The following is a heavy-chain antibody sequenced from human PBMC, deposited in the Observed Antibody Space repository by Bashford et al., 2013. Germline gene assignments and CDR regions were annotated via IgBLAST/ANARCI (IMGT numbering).Heavy chain of an antibody. V-gene: IGHV1-2*02. CDR1: GHTFSGPY. CDR3: ALTEDSHTSRFDH. Sequence: ASVKVSCRSSGHTFSGPYIHWVRQAPGHGLEWMAWLNPNSGATRSAQAFKDRITVTIDTSTSTTYMELYRLRSDDTALYFCALTEDSHTSRFDHWGPGTLVTVSS. CDR2: LNPNSGAT. J-gene: IGHJ4*02.